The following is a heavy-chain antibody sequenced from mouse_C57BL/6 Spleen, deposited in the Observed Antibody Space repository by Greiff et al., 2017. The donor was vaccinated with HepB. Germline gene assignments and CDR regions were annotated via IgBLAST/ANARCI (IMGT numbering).Heavy chain of an antibody. J-gene: IGHJ1*03. D-gene: IGHD1-1*01. Sequence: VQLQQSGPELVRPGVSVKISCKGSGYTFTDYAMHWVKQSHAKSLEWIGVISTYYGDASYNQKFEDKATMTVDKSSSTAYMELSRLTSEDSAVYYCARGGSSYWYFDVWGTGTTVTVSS. V-gene: IGHV1-67*01. CDR3: ARGGSSYWYFDV. CDR2: ISTYYGDA. CDR1: GYTFTDYA.